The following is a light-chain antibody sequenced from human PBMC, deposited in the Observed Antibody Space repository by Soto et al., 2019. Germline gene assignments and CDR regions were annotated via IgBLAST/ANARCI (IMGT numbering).Light chain of an antibody. V-gene: IGLV2-14*03. Sequence: QSVLTKPASVSGSPGQSITISCTGTSSDVGGYDYVSWYQQHPDKAPKLMIYDVSNRPSGVSDRFSGSKSGNTASLTISGLQAEDEGDYYCSSFTRINTYVFGTGTKVTVL. CDR2: DVS. CDR3: SSFTRINTYV. J-gene: IGLJ1*01. CDR1: SSDVGGYDY.